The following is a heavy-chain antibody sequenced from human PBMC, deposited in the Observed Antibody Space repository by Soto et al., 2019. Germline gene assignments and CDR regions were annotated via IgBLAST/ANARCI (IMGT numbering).Heavy chain of an antibody. Sequence: SETLSLTCTVSGCSISSYYWRWIRQPPGKGLEWIGYIYYSGSTNYNPSLKSRVTISVDTSKNQFSLKLSSVTAADTAAYYCAREQSYGSGSYRPLDYSYYYMDVWGKGTTVTVSS. CDR2: IYYSGST. V-gene: IGHV4-59*01. J-gene: IGHJ6*03. D-gene: IGHD3-10*01. CDR1: GCSISSYY. CDR3: AREQSYGSGSYRPLDYSYYYMDV.